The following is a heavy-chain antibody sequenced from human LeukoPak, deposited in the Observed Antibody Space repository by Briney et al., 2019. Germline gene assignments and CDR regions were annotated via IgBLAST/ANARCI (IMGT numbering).Heavy chain of an antibody. Sequence: GASVKVSCKASGYTFTSYGISWVRQAPGQGLEWMGRIIPILGIANYAQKFQGRVTITADKSTSTAYMELSSLRSEDTAVYYCARDSKSIAAAGETFFDYWGQGTLVTVSS. CDR1: GYTFTSYG. V-gene: IGHV1-69*04. J-gene: IGHJ4*02. D-gene: IGHD6-13*01. CDR2: IIPILGIA. CDR3: ARDSKSIAAAGETFFDY.